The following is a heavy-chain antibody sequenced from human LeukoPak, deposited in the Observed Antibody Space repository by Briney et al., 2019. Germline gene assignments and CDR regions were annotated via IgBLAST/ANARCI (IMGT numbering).Heavy chain of an antibody. V-gene: IGHV4-31*03. J-gene: IGHJ4*02. CDR3: ASQVFNYGDYFFDY. CDR2: IHYTGIT. D-gene: IGHD4-17*01. CDR1: GGSISSGTHY. Sequence: KPSETLSLTCTVSGGSISSGTHYYNWIRQHPGKGLEWIGYIHYTGITSYNPSLGSRVTMTVDTSMNQISLKLSSVTAADTAVYYCASQVFNYGDYFFDYWGQGTLVTVSS.